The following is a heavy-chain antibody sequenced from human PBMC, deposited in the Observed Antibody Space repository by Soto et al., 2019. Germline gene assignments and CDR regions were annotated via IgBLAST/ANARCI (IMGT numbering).Heavy chain of an antibody. J-gene: IGHJ4*02. CDR2: SSPYNGNT. CDR3: AREGGVWGSFRYFDY. D-gene: IGHD3-16*02. CDR1: GYTFSSYV. V-gene: IGHV1-18*04. Sequence: QVQLVQSGVEVQKPGASVKVSCKASGYTFSSYVINWLRQAPGQGLEWMGWSSPYNGNTNSGQNLQGRVTMTTDTSTSIVAMELRSLRSDDTAVYYCAREGGVWGSFRYFDYWGQGTLVTVSP.